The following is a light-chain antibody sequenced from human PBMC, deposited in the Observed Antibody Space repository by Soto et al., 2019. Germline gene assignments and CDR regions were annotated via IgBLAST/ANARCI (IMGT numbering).Light chain of an antibody. CDR3: QQRSNWPPIT. CDR1: PSVTNF. V-gene: IGKV3-11*01. J-gene: IGKJ5*01. CDR2: DAS. Sequence: PGERGTLSCSASPSVTNFLAWYQQKPGLAPRLLIYDASNRATGIPDRFSGSGSGTDFTLTISSLEPEDFAVYYCQQRSNWPPITFGQGTRLE.